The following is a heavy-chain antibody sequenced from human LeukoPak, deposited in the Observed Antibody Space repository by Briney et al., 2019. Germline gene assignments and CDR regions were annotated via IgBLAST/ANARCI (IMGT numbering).Heavy chain of an antibody. J-gene: IGHJ4*02. CDR1: GGSLSSGYY. D-gene: IGHD3-22*01. CDR3: ARVHGSPYHSSGYYYYFDY. V-gene: IGHV4-38-2*02. Sequence: SQTLSLTCTVSGGSLSSGYYWGWIRQPPGKGLEWIASMYHSGSTYYNPSLKSRVTISVDTSKNQFSLKLSSVTAADTAVYYCARVHGSPYHSSGYYYYFDYWGQGTLVTVSS. CDR2: MYHSGST.